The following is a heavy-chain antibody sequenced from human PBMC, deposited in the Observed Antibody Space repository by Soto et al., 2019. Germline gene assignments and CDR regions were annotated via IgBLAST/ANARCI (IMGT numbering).Heavy chain of an antibody. V-gene: IGHV3-74*01. Sequence: EVQLVESGGGLVQPGGSLRLSCAASGFTFSIYWMHWVRQAPGKGPVWVSRIDNAGSSARYADSVKGRFTISRDNAKNTVYRQMNSLRPEDTAVYYCTRVGGSVSGMDAWGQGTTVTVSS. D-gene: IGHD1-26*01. CDR1: GFTFSIYW. CDR3: TRVGGSVSGMDA. J-gene: IGHJ6*02. CDR2: IDNAGSSA.